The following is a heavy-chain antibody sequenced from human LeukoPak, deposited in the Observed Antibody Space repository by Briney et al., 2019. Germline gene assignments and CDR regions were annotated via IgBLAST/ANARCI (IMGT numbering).Heavy chain of an antibody. V-gene: IGHV3-74*01. CDR3: ASTTYSSTSFDY. CDR2: IYRDGSTT. CDR1: GFGFSRYW. D-gene: IGHD6-13*01. J-gene: IGHJ4*02. Sequence: GGSLRLSCAASGFGFSRYWMHWVRQAPGTGLKWVSRIYRDGSTTDYADSVKGRFSISRDNSKNTLYLDMNSLRAGDTAMYYCASTTYSSTSFDYWGQGTLVTVSS.